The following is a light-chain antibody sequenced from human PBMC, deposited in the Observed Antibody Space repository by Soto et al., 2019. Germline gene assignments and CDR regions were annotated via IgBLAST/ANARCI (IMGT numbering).Light chain of an antibody. V-gene: IGLV2-14*01. CDR1: SSDIGAYDH. CDR2: EVN. J-gene: IGLJ3*02. CDR3: CSYTGTTSPWV. Sequence: QSVLTQPASVSGSPGESIIISCTGSSSDIGAYDHVSWYQHHPGRAPKVIIFEVNDRASGVSHRFSGSKSGNTASLTISGLQAEDEADYYCCSYTGTTSPWVFGGGTKLTVL.